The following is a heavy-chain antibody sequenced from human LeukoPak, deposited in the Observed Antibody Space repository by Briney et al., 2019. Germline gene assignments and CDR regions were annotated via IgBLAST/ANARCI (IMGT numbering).Heavy chain of an antibody. D-gene: IGHD3-10*01. J-gene: IGHJ5*02. CDR3: ARGRFYYGSGSYYRAWFDP. CDR1: GGSFSGYY. V-gene: IGHV4-34*01. Sequence: SETLSLTCAVYGGSFSGYYWSWIRQPPGKGLEWIGEINHSGSTNYNPSLKSRVTISVDTSKNQFSLKLSSVTAADTAVYYCARGRFYYGSGSYYRAWFDPWGQGTLVTVSS. CDR2: INHSGST.